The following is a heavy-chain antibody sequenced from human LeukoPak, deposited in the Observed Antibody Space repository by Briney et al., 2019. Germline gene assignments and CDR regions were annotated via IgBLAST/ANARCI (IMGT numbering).Heavy chain of an antibody. D-gene: IGHD3-22*01. CDR1: GGSISSSRYY. J-gene: IGHJ4*02. Sequence: SETLSLTCTVSGGSISSSRYYWGWVRQPPGKGLEWIGSIYYSGSTYYNPSLKSRVTISVDTSKNQFSLKLSSVTAADTAVYYCARGYYYFDYWGQGTLVTVSS. CDR2: IYYSGST. V-gene: IGHV4-39*01. CDR3: ARGYYYFDY.